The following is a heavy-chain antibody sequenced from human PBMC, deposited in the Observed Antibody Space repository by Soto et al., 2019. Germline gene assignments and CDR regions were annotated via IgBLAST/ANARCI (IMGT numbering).Heavy chain of an antibody. J-gene: IGHJ4*02. CDR1: GGSMSSYY. CDR3: ARESSRTYYFDY. V-gene: IGHV4-59*01. Sequence: NPSETLSLTCTVSGGSMSSYYWSWIRQPPGKGLEWIGYIYYSGSTNYNPSLKSRVTISVDTSKNQFSLKLSSVTAADTAVYYCARESSRTYYFDYWGQGTLVTVSS. CDR2: IYYSGST. D-gene: IGHD6-6*01.